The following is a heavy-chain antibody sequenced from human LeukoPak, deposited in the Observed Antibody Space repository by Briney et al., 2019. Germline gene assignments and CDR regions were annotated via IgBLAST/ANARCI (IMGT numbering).Heavy chain of an antibody. D-gene: IGHD6-19*01. CDR1: GFTFSSYA. CDR3: SGGGSGWYSNY. Sequence: GGSLRLSCAASGFTFSSYAMHWVRQAPGKGLEWVAVISYDGSNKYYADSVKGRFTISRDNSKNTLYLQMNSLRAEDTAVYYCSGGGSGWYSNYWGQGTLVTVSS. J-gene: IGHJ4*02. CDR2: ISYDGSNK. V-gene: IGHV3-30-3*01.